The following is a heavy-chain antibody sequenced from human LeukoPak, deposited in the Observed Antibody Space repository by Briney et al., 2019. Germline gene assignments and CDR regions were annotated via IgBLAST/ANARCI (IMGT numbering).Heavy chain of an antibody. CDR1: GDSINSLDL. CDR3: AGLVGRYSSGLYYYYFDY. V-gene: IGHV4-4*02. D-gene: IGHD3-22*01. Sequence: SGTLSLTCTVSGDSINSLDLWSWVRQPPGKGLEWIGEMYLGGTTHSNPSVKSRVTISIGKSKNQFFLNLSSVTAADTAVYYCAGLVGRYSSGLYYYYFDYWGQGTLVTVSS. CDR2: MYLGGTT. J-gene: IGHJ4*02.